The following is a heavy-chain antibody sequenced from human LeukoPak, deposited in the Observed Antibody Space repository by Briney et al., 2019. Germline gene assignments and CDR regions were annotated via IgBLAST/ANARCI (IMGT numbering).Heavy chain of an antibody. D-gene: IGHD3-10*01. CDR1: GFTFSSYG. V-gene: IGHV3-23*01. J-gene: IGHJ3*02. CDR2: ISGSGGST. Sequence: GGSLRLSCAASGFTFSSYGMSWVRQAPGKGLEWVSAISGSGGSTYYADSVKGRFTISRDNSKNTLYLQMNSLRAEDTAVYYCAKDLHYYGSGSYYPPDAFDIWGQGTMVTVSS. CDR3: AKDLHYYGSGSYYPPDAFDI.